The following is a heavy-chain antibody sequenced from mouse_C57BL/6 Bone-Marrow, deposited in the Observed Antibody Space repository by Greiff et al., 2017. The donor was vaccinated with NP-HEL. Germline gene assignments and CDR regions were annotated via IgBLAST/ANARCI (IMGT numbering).Heavy chain of an antibody. CDR2: IDPSDSYT. V-gene: IGHV1-69*01. J-gene: IGHJ2*01. CDR3: ARAGPFTTVVPDY. Sequence: QQSCKASGYTFTSYWMHWVKQRPGQGLEWIGEIDPSDSYTNYNQKFKGKSTLTVDKSSSTAYMQLSSLTSEDSAVYYCARAGPFTTVVPDYWGQGTTLTVSS. D-gene: IGHD1-1*01. CDR1: GYTFTSYW.